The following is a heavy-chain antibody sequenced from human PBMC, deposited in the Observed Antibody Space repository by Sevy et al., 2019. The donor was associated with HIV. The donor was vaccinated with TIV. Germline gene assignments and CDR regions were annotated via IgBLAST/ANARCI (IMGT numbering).Heavy chain of an antibody. D-gene: IGHD1-26*01. CDR2: ISGSGGSI. Sequence: GGSLRLSCAASGFIFNSYAMSWVRQAPGKGLEWVSGISGSGGSIYYADSVKGRFTISIDNSRNTLYLQMNSLRAEDTAVYYCRGVGTTTNFDYWGQGTLVTVSS. CDR1: GFIFNSYA. CDR3: RGVGTTTNFDY. J-gene: IGHJ4*02. V-gene: IGHV3-23*01.